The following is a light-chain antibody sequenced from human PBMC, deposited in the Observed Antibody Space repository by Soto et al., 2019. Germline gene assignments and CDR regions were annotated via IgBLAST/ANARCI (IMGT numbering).Light chain of an antibody. J-gene: IGKJ2*01. CDR1: QSINSW. CDR3: QHYNTYPYT. CDR2: KAS. V-gene: IGKV1-5*03. Sequence: DIQMTQSPSTLSASVGDRVTITCRASQSINSWLAWYQQKPGKAPKLLIYKASSLESGVPSRFSGSGSGTEFARTITSLQPDDFETYYCQHYNTYPYTVGQGTMLEIK.